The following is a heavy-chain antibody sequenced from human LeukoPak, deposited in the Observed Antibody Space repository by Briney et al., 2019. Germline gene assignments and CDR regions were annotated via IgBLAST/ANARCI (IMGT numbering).Heavy chain of an antibody. V-gene: IGHV4-34*01. CDR3: ARGEGPYSSSLFDP. Sequence: SETLSLACAVYGGSFSGYYWSWIRQPPGKGLEWIGEINHSGSTNYNPSLKSRVTISVDTSKNQFSLKLSSVTAADTAVYYCARGEGPYSSSLFDPWGQGTLVTVSS. CDR1: GGSFSGYY. CDR2: INHSGST. J-gene: IGHJ5*02. D-gene: IGHD6-13*01.